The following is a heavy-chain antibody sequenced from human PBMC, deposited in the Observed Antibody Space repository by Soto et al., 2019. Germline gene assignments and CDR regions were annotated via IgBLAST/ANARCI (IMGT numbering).Heavy chain of an antibody. D-gene: IGHD2-15*01. CDR3: AKDAGSGGSCFVA. CDR2: ISSSGSTK. Sequence: QVQLVESGGGLVKPGGSLRLSCAASGFTFSDYYMSWIRQAPGKGLEWVSHISSSGSTKYYADSVKGRFTISRDYAKNSMYLQMNSLRAEDSAVYYCAKDAGSGGSCFVAWGQGTLVTVSS. V-gene: IGHV3-11*01. J-gene: IGHJ5*02. CDR1: GFTFSDYY.